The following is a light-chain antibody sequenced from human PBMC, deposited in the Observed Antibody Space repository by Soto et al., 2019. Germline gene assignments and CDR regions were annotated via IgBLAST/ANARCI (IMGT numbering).Light chain of an antibody. CDR1: QSVSSSY. CDR3: QQYGSSPFT. Sequence: EIVLTQSPGTLSLSPGERATLSCRASQSVSSSYLAWYQQKPGQAPRLLIYGASSGATGIPDRFSGSGSGTDFTLTNSRLEPEDFAVYYCQQYGSSPFTFGPGTKVDIK. CDR2: GAS. J-gene: IGKJ3*01. V-gene: IGKV3-20*01.